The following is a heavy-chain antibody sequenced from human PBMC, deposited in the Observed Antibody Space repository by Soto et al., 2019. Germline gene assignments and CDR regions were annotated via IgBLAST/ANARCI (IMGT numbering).Heavy chain of an antibody. Sequence: ASVKVSCKASGYTFTSYDINWVRQATGQGLEWMGWMNPNSGNTGYAQKFQGRVTMTRNTSISTAYMELSSLRSEDTAVYYCARESRPNEGLFPYCYYYYGMDVWGQGTTVTVSS. D-gene: IGHD3-3*01. CDR3: ARESRPNEGLFPYCYYYYGMDV. V-gene: IGHV1-8*01. J-gene: IGHJ6*02. CDR1: GYTFTSYD. CDR2: MNPNSGNT.